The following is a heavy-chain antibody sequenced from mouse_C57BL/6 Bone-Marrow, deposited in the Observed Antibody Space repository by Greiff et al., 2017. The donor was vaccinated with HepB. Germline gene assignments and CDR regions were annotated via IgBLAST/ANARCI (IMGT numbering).Heavy chain of an antibody. J-gene: IGHJ4*01. CDR1: GFSLTSYS. CDR3: AKGRLRRRGRRHYYAMDY. V-gene: IGHV2-5*01. Sequence: VQLQESGPGLVQPSQSLSITCTVSGFSLTSYSVHWVRQSPGKGLEWLGVIWRGGSTDYNAAFMSRLSITKDNSKSQVFFKMNSLQADDTAIYYCAKGRLRRRGRRHYYAMDYWGQGTSVTVSS. D-gene: IGHD2-2*01. CDR2: IWRGGST.